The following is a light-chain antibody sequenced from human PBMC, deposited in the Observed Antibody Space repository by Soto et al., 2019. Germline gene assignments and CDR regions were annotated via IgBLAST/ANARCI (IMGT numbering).Light chain of an antibody. J-gene: IGKJ4*01. V-gene: IGKV1-5*01. CDR3: QQYKTFSSLS. Sequence: DIQMTQSPPSLSASVGDRVTITCRASQTISSWLAWYQQKPGKAPKVLIYDASSLDSGVPSRFSGSGSGTEFTLTISSLQPDDFATYYCQQYKTFSSLSFGGGTKVEIK. CDR1: QTISSW. CDR2: DAS.